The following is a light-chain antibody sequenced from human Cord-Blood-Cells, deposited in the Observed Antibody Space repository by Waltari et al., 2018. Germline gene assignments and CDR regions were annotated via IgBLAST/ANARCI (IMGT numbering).Light chain of an antibody. CDR3: QQSYSTPPYT. Sequence: DIQMTKSPSPLSASVGDRVTITCPESQSLRSYLNWYQQKPGKAPKLLIYAASSLQSGVPSRFSGSGSGTDFTLTISSLQPEDFATYYCQQSYSTPPYTFGQGTKLEIK. CDR2: AAS. J-gene: IGKJ2*01. V-gene: IGKV1-39*01. CDR1: QSLRSY.